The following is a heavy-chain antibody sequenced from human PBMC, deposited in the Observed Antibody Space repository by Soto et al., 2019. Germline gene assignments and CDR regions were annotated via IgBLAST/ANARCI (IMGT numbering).Heavy chain of an antibody. CDR1: GFTFSSYG. CDR2: ISYDGSNK. CDR3: VGGYYFGDY. J-gene: IGHJ4*02. D-gene: IGHD3-22*01. Sequence: QVQLVESGGGVVQPGRSLRLSCAASGFTFSSYGMHWVRQAPGKGLQWVAVISYDGSNKYYADSVKGRFTISRDNSKNTLYLQMYSLRAEDTAVYYCVGGYYFGDYWGQGTLVTVSS. V-gene: IGHV3-30*03.